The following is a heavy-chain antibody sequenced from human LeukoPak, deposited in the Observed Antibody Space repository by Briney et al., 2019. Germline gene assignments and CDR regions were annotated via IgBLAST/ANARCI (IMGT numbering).Heavy chain of an antibody. D-gene: IGHD3-9*01. CDR2: IYYSGST. CDR3: ASYHDFDWLPPRDNWFDP. V-gene: IGHV4-39*01. Sequence: SETLSLTCTVSGGSISSSSYYWGWIRQPPGKGLEWIGSIYYSGSTYYNPSLKSRVTISVDTSKNQFSLKLSSVTAADTAVYYCASYHDFDWLPPRDNWFDPWGQGTLVPVSS. CDR1: GGSISSSSYY. J-gene: IGHJ5*02.